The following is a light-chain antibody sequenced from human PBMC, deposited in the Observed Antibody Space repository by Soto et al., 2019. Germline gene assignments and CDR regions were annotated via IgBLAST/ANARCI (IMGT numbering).Light chain of an antibody. V-gene: IGLV2-23*02. CDR2: EVT. CDR3: CSYAGSATWV. Sequence: QSVLTQPASVSGSPGQSITISCTGTNSDVGNYNLVSWYQQHPGKAPKLMMYEVTKRPSGVSNRFSGSKSGNTASLTISGLQAEDEAAYYCCSYAGSATWVFGGGTKLTVL. CDR1: NSDVGNYNL. J-gene: IGLJ3*02.